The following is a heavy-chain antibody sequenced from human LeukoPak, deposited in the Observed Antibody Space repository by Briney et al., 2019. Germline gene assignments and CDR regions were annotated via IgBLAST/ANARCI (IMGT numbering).Heavy chain of an antibody. Sequence: ASVKVSCKASGYTFTGYYMHWVRQAPGQGLEWMGWINPNSGGTNYAQKFQGRVTVTRDTSISTAFMELTSLRSDDTAIYYCARDPVDGYSHYDYWGQGTPVTVSS. CDR3: ARDPVDGYSHYDY. J-gene: IGHJ4*02. D-gene: IGHD5-24*01. CDR2: INPNSGGT. V-gene: IGHV1-2*02. CDR1: GYTFTGYY.